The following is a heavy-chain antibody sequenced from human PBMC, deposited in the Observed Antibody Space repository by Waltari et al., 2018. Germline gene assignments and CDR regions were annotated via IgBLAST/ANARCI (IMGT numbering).Heavy chain of an antibody. CDR1: GGPISSSY. Sequence: QLPESGPGLVKTSEPLSLTGTVPGGPISSSYRRWHRHPAGKGLEWIGRIYTSGSTNYNPSLKSRVTMSVDTSKNQFSLKLSSVTAADTAVYYCARDLSGSYLGNWFDPWGQGTLVTVSS. V-gene: IGHV4-4*07. CDR3: ARDLSGSYLGNWFDP. D-gene: IGHD1-26*01. CDR2: IYTSGST. J-gene: IGHJ5*02.